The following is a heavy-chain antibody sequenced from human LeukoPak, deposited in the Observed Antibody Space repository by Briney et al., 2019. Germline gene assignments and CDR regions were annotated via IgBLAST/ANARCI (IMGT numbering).Heavy chain of an antibody. J-gene: IGHJ4*02. D-gene: IGHD5/OR15-5a*01. CDR1: AGSISSSSHH. V-gene: IGHV4-39*01. Sequence: SETLSLTCTVSAGSISSSSHHWGWIRQSPGKGLEWIGSIYSGRTTYYNPSLNNRVTISVVTSKNQFSLQLNPVTAADTSVYYCVRHDGRGGSTMGALDSWGQGSLVTVSS. CDR2: IYSGRTT. CDR3: VRHDGRGGSTMGALDS.